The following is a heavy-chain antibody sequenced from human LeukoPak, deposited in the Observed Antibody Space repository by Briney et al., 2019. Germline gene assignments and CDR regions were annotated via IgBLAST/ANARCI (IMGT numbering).Heavy chain of an antibody. V-gene: IGHV3-21*01. CDR2: ISSSSSYI. CDR3: ARVSPPSSGWYAFDY. Sequence: GGSLRLSCAASGFTFSSFAMSWARQAPGKGLEWVSSISSSSSYIYYADSVKGRFTISRDNAKNSLYLQMNSLRAEDTAVYYCARVSPPSSGWYAFDYWGQGTLVTVSS. J-gene: IGHJ4*02. D-gene: IGHD6-19*01. CDR1: GFTFSSFA.